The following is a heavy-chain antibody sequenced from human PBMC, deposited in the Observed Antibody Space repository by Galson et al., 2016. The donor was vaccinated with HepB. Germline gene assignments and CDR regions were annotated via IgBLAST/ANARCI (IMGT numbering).Heavy chain of an antibody. CDR3: ARDEVTATTWGSYYNRPNYYYYGMDV. J-gene: IGHJ6*02. D-gene: IGHD3-10*01. CDR2: ICAYNGNT. V-gene: IGHV1-18*01. CDR1: GYTFTSYG. Sequence: LVKVSCKASGYTFTSYGISWVRQAPGQGLEWMGWICAYNGNTNYAQQLQGRVTMTTDTSTRTAYMELRSLRSDDTAVYYCARDEVTATTWGSYYNRPNYYYYGMDVWGQGTTVTVSS.